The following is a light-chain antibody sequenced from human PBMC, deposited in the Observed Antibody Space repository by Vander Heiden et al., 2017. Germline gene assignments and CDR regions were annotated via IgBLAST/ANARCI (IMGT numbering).Light chain of an antibody. J-gene: IGKJ1*01. CDR3: QQRSNWQT. CDR1: QSVSSY. V-gene: IGKV3-11*01. Sequence: EIVLTQSPATLSLSPGERATLSCRASQSVSSYLDWYQQQPGQAPRLLIYDASNRATGIPARFSGSGSGTDFTLTSSSLEHEDFAVYYCQQRSNWQTFGQGTKVEIK. CDR2: DAS.